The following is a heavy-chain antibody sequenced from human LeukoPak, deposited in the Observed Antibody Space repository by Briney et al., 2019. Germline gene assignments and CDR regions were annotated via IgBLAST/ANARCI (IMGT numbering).Heavy chain of an antibody. CDR2: IYSGGST. CDR1: GFTVSSNY. J-gene: IGHJ4*02. CDR3: AKAGQWLALFDY. Sequence: GGSLRLSCAASGFTVSSNYMSWVRQAPGKGLEWVSVIYSGGSTYYADSVKGRFTISRDNSKNTLYLQMNSLRAEDTAVYYCAKAGQWLALFDYWGQGTLVTVSS. V-gene: IGHV3-53*01. D-gene: IGHD6-19*01.